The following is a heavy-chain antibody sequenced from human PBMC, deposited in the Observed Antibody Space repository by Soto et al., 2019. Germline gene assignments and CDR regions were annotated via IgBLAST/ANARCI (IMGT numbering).Heavy chain of an antibody. D-gene: IGHD2-15*01. Sequence: GGSLRLSCAASGFTLRSYWVTWVRQAPGKGLEWVANINQDGGEKHYVDSVKGRFSISRDNAKNSLYLQMNSLRPEDTAVYYCARKGEYGKYSDYWGQGSLVTVSS. J-gene: IGHJ4*02. V-gene: IGHV3-7*04. CDR1: GFTLRSYW. CDR3: ARKGEYGKYSDY. CDR2: INQDGGEK.